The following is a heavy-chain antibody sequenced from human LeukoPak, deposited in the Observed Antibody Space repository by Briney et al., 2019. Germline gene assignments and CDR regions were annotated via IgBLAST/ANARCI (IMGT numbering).Heavy chain of an antibody. J-gene: IGHJ5*02. CDR1: GYTFTGYY. CDR3: ARGKQIKNSSGWYWFDP. D-gene: IGHD6-19*01. V-gene: IGHV1-2*02. Sequence: ASVKVSCKASGYTFTGYYMHWVRQAPGPGHEGMGWINPNSGGTNYAQKFQGRVTMTRDTSISTAYMELSRLRSDDTAVYYCARGKQIKNSSGWYWFDPWGQGTLVTVSS. CDR2: INPNSGGT.